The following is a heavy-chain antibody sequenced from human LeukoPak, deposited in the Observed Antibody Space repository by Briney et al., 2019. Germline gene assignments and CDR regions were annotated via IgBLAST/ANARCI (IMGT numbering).Heavy chain of an antibody. V-gene: IGHV3-30*04. Sequence: GRSLRLSCAASGFTFSTYAMHWVRQAPGKWLEWVAVISFDGSNKYYPDSVRGRFTISRDNSKNTLDLQMNSLRAEDTAVYYCARDIDTGYSYGTRQFDYWGQGTLVTVSS. CDR3: ARDIDTGYSYGTRQFDY. CDR2: ISFDGSNK. D-gene: IGHD5-18*01. CDR1: GFTFSTYA. J-gene: IGHJ4*02.